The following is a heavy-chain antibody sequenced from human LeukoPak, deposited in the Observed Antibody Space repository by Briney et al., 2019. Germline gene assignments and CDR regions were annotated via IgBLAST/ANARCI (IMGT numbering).Heavy chain of an antibody. CDR3: AREIPGAASAFDY. Sequence: GGSLRLSCTASGFPYSGYWMSWVRQAPGKGLEWVANINQDGNRKYHVDSVKGRFTISRDNARNSLSLQLNSLRVEDTALYFCAREIPGAASAFDYWGQGTLVTVSS. CDR1: GFPYSGYW. D-gene: IGHD6-25*01. J-gene: IGHJ4*02. V-gene: IGHV3-7*03. CDR2: INQDGNRK.